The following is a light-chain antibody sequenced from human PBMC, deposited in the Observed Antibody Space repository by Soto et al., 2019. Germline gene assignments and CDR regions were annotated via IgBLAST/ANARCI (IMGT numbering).Light chain of an antibody. CDR3: QQYNNWPPIT. V-gene: IGKV3-11*01. CDR2: DAS. CDR1: QSVSSY. Sequence: EIVLTQSPATLSLSPGERATLSCRASQSVSSYLAWYQQKPGQAPRLLIYDASNRATGIPARFSGSGSGTDFTLTISSLEPEDFAVYYCQQYNNWPPITFCQGTRLEI. J-gene: IGKJ5*01.